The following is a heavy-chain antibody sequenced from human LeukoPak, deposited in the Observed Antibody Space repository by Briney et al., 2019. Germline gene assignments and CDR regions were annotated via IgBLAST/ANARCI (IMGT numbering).Heavy chain of an antibody. V-gene: IGHV3-30*03. CDR3: ARPPTVTPFSAEYFQH. D-gene: IGHD4-17*01. J-gene: IGHJ1*01. Sequence: PGGSLRLSCSASGFTLRSYGMHWVRQAPGKGLEWVAVISYDGSTKYYADSVNGRFTISRDNSKNTLYLQMNSLRPEDTAVYYCARPPTVTPFSAEYFQHWGQGTLVTVSS. CDR1: GFTLRSYG. CDR2: ISYDGSTK.